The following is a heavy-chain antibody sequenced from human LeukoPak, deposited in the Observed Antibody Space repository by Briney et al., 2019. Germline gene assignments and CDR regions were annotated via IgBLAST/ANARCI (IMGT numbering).Heavy chain of an antibody. CDR1: GYTFTSYA. J-gene: IGHJ5*02. V-gene: IGHV1-3*01. D-gene: IGHD3-3*01. CDR3: ARDRHYDFWSGYPNWFDP. Sequence: ASVKVSCKASGYTFTSYAMHWVRQAPGQRLEWMGWINAGNGNTKYSQKFQGRVTITRDTSASTAYMELRSLRSDDTAVYYCARDRHYDFWSGYPNWFDPWGQGTLVTVSS. CDR2: INAGNGNT.